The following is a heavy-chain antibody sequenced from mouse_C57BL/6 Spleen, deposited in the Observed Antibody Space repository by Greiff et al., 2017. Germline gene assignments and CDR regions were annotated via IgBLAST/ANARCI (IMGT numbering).Heavy chain of an antibody. D-gene: IGHD1-1*01. J-gene: IGHJ4*01. Sequence: QVQLKQSGAELVKPGASVQISCKASGYAFSSYWMNWVKQRPGKGLEWIGQIYPGDGDTNYNGTFKGKATLTADKSSSTAYMQLSSLTSEDSAVYFCARPPVGYYGSSNYAMDYWGQGTSATVSS. V-gene: IGHV1-80*01. CDR2: IYPGDGDT. CDR1: GYAFSSYW. CDR3: ARPPVGYYGSSNYAMDY.